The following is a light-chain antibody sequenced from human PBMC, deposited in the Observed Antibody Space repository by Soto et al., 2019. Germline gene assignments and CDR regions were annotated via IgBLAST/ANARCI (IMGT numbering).Light chain of an antibody. CDR3: QQYDNWPPWT. J-gene: IGKJ1*01. CDR2: GAS. V-gene: IGKV3-15*01. CDR1: QSVSSN. Sequence: EIVLTQSPATLSVSPGERATLSCRARQSVSSNLAWYQQKPGQAPRLLIYGASTRATAIPARFSGSGSGTEFTLTISSLQSEDFAVYYCQQYDNWPPWTFGQGTKVDIK.